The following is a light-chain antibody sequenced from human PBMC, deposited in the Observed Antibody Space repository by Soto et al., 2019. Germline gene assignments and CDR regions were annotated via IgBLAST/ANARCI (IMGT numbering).Light chain of an antibody. V-gene: IGLV2-11*01. CDR3: CSYAGSYVV. J-gene: IGLJ1*01. Sequence: SLLAQPPSVSGAPGQSVPLSCPGTSSDVGGYNYVSWYQQHPGKAPKLMIYDVSKRPSGVPDRFSGSKSGNTASLTISGLQAEDEADYYCCSYAGSYVVFGTGSKVTVL. CDR1: SSDVGGYNY. CDR2: DVS.